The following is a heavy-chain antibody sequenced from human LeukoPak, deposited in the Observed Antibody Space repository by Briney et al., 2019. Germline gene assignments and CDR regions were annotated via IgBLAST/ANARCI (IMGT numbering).Heavy chain of an antibody. CDR3: ARDFGITMVRGVMDYYYGMDV. Sequence: GGSLRLSCAASGFTFDDYGMSWVRQAPGKGLEWVSGINWNGGSTGYADPVKGRFTISRDNAKNSLYLQMNSLRAEDTALYHCARDFGITMVRGVMDYYYGMDVWGQGTTVTVSS. V-gene: IGHV3-20*01. CDR1: GFTFDDYG. D-gene: IGHD3-10*01. J-gene: IGHJ6*02. CDR2: INWNGGST.